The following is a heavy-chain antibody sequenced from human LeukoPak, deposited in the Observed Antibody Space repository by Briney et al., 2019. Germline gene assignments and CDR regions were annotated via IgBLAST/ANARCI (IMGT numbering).Heavy chain of an antibody. J-gene: IGHJ4*02. CDR2: ISGGGGST. D-gene: IGHD3-3*01. CDR3: AKVGFSEMEWLLYSDH. CDR1: EFTFSNYA. Sequence: GGSLRLSCAASEFTFSNYAMNWVRQAPGKGLEWVSGISGGGGSTYYADSVKSRFTISRDNSKNTLYLQMNSLRAEDTAVYYCAKVGFSEMEWLLYSDHWGQGTLVTVSS. V-gene: IGHV3-23*01.